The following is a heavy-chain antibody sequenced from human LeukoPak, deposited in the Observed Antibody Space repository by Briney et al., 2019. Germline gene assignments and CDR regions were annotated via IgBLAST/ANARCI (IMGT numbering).Heavy chain of an antibody. CDR2: INPNSGGT. Sequence: ASVKVSCMASGYTFTGYYMHWVRQAPGQGLEWMGWINPNSGGTNYAQKFQGRVTMTRDTSISTAYMELSRLRSDDTAVYYCARVGDYYDSSGDFDYWGQGTLVTVSS. CDR1: GYTFTGYY. V-gene: IGHV1-2*02. J-gene: IGHJ4*02. D-gene: IGHD3-22*01. CDR3: ARVGDYYDSSGDFDY.